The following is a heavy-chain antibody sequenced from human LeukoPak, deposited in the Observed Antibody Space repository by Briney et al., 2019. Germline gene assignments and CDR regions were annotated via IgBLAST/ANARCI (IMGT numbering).Heavy chain of an antibody. CDR2: IKQDGSGK. J-gene: IGHJ3*02. CDR1: GFTFSSYW. D-gene: IGHD3-22*01. CDR3: ARDDVRYYDSSRALGAFDI. Sequence: GGSLRLSCAASGFTFSSYWMSWVRQAPGKGLEWVANIKQDGSGKYYVDSVKGRFTISRDNAKNSLYLQMNSLRAEDTAVYYCARDDVRYYDSSRALGAFDIWGQGTMVTVSS. V-gene: IGHV3-7*01.